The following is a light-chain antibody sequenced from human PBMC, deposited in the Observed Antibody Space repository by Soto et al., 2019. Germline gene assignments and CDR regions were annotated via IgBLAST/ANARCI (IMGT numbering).Light chain of an antibody. V-gene: IGLV2-14*01. CDR2: DVS. CDR3: SSYTSSSTYV. Sequence: CVLTHPASGYGAPGQGISIFCNGTSSDVGGYNYVSWYQQHPGKAPKLMIYDVSNRPSGVSNRFSGSKSGNTASLTISGLQAEDEAGYYCSSYTSSSTYVFRTGTKVTVL. J-gene: IGLJ1*01. CDR1: SSDVGGYNY.